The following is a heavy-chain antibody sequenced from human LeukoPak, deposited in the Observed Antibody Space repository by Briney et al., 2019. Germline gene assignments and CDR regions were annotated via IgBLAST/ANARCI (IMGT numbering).Heavy chain of an antibody. CDR2: TYYRSKWYN. D-gene: IGHD6-19*01. Sequence: SQTLSLTCAISGDSASSNSAAWNCIRQSPSRGLECLRRTYYRSKWYNDYAVSVKSRITINPDTSKNQFSLQLNSVTPEDTAVYYCAREKEQGLAYDAFDIWGQGTMVTVSS. V-gene: IGHV6-1*01. CDR3: AREKEQGLAYDAFDI. J-gene: IGHJ3*02. CDR1: GDSASSNSAA.